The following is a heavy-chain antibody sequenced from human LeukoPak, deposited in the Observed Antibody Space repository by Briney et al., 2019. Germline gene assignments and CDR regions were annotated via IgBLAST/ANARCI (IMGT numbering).Heavy chain of an antibody. CDR3: ARLKRGLRLNWFDP. D-gene: IGHD4-17*01. Sequence: SQTLSLTCTVSGDSISSANYDWRWIRQHPGKGLEWIVYIYYSGSTYHSPSLKNRITISLDTSKNQFSLKLSSVTAADTAVYYCARLKRGLRLNWFDPWGQGTLVTVSS. CDR2: IYYSGST. J-gene: IGHJ5*02. CDR1: GDSISSANYD. V-gene: IGHV4-31*03.